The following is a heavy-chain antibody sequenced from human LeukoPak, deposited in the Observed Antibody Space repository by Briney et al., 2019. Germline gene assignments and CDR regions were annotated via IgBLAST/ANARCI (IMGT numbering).Heavy chain of an antibody. V-gene: IGHV4-59*12. CDR2: IYSSGST. D-gene: IGHD6-13*01. Sequence: SETLSLTCTVSGGSISSYYWSWIRQPPGKGLEWIGYIYSSGSTNYNPSLKSRVTISVDTSKNQFSLKLSSVTAADTAVYYCVRGLVIAIAAAGTGAFDIWGQGTMVTVSS. CDR3: VRGLVIAIAAAGTGAFDI. J-gene: IGHJ3*02. CDR1: GGSISSYY.